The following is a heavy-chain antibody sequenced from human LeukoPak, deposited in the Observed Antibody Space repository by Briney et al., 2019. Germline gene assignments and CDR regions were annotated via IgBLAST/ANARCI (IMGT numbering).Heavy chain of an antibody. V-gene: IGHV1-2*02. CDR3: ARDAGYCTGGSCWYFDH. CDR1: GYTFTDYY. J-gene: IGHJ4*02. Sequence: ASVKVSCTASGYTFTDYYMHWVQQAPGQGLEWMGWINLNSGGTNFAQRFQGRVTMTRDTSISTAYMDLSRLISDDTAVYYCARDAGYCTGGSCWYFDHWGQGTLVTVSS. CDR2: INLNSGGT. D-gene: IGHD2-15*01.